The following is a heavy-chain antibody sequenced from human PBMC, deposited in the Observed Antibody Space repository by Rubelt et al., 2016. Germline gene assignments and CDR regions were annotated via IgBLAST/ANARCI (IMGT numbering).Heavy chain of an antibody. V-gene: IGHV4-39*01. CDR2: MYGGTT. D-gene: IGHD1-1*01. CDR3: SSRPTPYNGII. CDR1: GGSISSSSYY. Sequence: QLQLQESGPGLGKPSETLSLTCTVSGGSISSSSYYWGWIRQPPGKGLEWIGTMYGGTTYYNPSRKSRITVSVDTSKNQFSLKLDSVTAADTAVYYCSSRPTPYNGIIWGQGTMVTVSS. J-gene: IGHJ3*02.